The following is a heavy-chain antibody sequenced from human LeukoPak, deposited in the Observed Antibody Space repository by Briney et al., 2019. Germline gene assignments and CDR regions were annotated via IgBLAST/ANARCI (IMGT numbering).Heavy chain of an antibody. D-gene: IGHD3-10*01. CDR1: GYSISSGYY. CDR2: IYHSGST. CDR3: ARDSGVRGVLSNWFDP. Sequence: SETLSLTCAVSGYSISSGYYWGWIRPPPGKGLEWSGIIYHSGSTYYNPSLKSRVTISVDTSKNQFSLKLSSVTAADTAVYYCARDSGVRGVLSNWFDPWGQGTLVTVSS. J-gene: IGHJ5*02. V-gene: IGHV4-38-2*02.